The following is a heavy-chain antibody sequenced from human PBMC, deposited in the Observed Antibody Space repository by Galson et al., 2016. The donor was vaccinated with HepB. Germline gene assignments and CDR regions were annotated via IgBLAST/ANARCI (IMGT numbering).Heavy chain of an antibody. V-gene: IGHV3-74*01. D-gene: IGHD2-2*01. Sequence: SLRLSCAASGFSLRSYWMHWVRQAPGKGLVWVSRISTDGSSATYADSVKGRFTISRDNAKNTLYLEMNSLRAEDTAVYYCAGAPVLPATVGGYDHWGQGTLVTVSS. CDR1: GFSLRSYW. CDR3: AGAPVLPATVGGYDH. J-gene: IGHJ4*02. CDR2: ISTDGSSA.